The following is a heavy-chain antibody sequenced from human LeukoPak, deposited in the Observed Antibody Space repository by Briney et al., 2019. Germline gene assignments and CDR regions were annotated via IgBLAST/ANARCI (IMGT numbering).Heavy chain of an antibody. D-gene: IGHD1-1*01. V-gene: IGHV4-59*12. Sequence: PSETLSLTCTVSGGSISAYYWSWIRQAPGKGLEWIGYIYSSGNTNYNPSLKSRVTISVETSKKKFSLRLSSVTAADTAVYYCARKGGGQLVNTRRWFDPWGQGTLVTVSS. CDR1: GGSISAYY. J-gene: IGHJ5*02. CDR2: IYSSGNT. CDR3: ARKGGGQLVNTRRWFDP.